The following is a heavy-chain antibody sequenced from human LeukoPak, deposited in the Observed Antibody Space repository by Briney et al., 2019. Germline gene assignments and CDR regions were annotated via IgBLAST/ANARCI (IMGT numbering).Heavy chain of an antibody. CDR1: GFTFSSYA. V-gene: IGHV3-23*01. Sequence: GGSLRLSCAASGFTFSSYAMSWVRQAPGKGLEWVSAISGSGGSTYYADSVKGRFTISRDNSKNTLYLQMNSLRAEDTAVYYCATSYENPYSGYDSQFDYWGQGTLVTVSA. D-gene: IGHD5-12*01. CDR3: ATSYENPYSGYDSQFDY. J-gene: IGHJ4*02. CDR2: ISGSGGST.